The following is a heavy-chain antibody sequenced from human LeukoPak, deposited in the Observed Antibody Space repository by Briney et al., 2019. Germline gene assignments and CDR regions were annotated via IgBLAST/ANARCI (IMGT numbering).Heavy chain of an antibody. D-gene: IGHD3-22*01. V-gene: IGHV3-23*01. J-gene: IGHJ4*02. Sequence: GGSLRLSCAASGFTFSSYAMSWVRHAPGKGLEWVSDIRGSGISTYYADSVKGRFTISRDNSKNTLYLQMNSLRAEDTAVYYCAKVPYDRTGNYYLDYWGQGTLVTVSS. CDR3: AKVPYDRTGNYYLDY. CDR1: GFTFSSYA. CDR2: IRGSGIST.